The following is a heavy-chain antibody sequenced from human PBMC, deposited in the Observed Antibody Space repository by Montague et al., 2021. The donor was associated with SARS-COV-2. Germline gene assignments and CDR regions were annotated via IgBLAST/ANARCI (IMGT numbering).Heavy chain of an antibody. J-gene: IGHJ4*02. CDR1: GGSMSTNDYY. D-gene: IGHD6-19*01. CDR3: ARDIAVAGLFDY. Sequence: SETLSLTCSVSGGSMSTNDYYWGWIRQPPGKGLEWIGRISISGSTNYNPSLKSRVTISVDTSKNQFSLKLSSVTAADTAVYYCARDIAVAGLFDYWGQGTLVTVSS. CDR2: ISISGST. V-gene: IGHV4-39*07.